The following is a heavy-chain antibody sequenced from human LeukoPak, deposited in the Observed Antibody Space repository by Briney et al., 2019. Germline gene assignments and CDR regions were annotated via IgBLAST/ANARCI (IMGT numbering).Heavy chain of an antibody. D-gene: IGHD2-2*01. CDR1: GFTFSSYW. J-gene: IGHJ4*02. Sequence: GGSLRLSCAASGFTFSSYWMSWVRQAPGKGLECVANIKQDGSEKYYVDSVKGRFTISRDNAKNSLYLQMNSLRAEDTAVYCCARRNLYCSSTSCFFDYWGQGTLVTVSS. V-gene: IGHV3-7*01. CDR2: IKQDGSEK. CDR3: ARRNLYCSSTSCFFDY.